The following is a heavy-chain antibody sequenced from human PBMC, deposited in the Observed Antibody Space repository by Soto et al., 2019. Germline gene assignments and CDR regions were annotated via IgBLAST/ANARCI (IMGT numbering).Heavy chain of an antibody. Sequence: SETLSLTCTVSGGSISSYDWSWIRQPPGKGLEWIGYIYYSGSTNYNPSLKSRVTISVDTSKNQFSLKLSSVTAADTAVYYCARHYTLETSSGWQFDYWGQGTLVTVSS. J-gene: IGHJ4*02. CDR3: ARHYTLETSSGWQFDY. D-gene: IGHD6-19*01. CDR2: IYYSGST. V-gene: IGHV4-59*08. CDR1: GGSISSYD.